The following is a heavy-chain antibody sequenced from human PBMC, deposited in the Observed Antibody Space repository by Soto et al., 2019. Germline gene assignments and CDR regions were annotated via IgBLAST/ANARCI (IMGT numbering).Heavy chain of an antibody. CDR1: GIIFNGFG. V-gene: IGHV3-30*18. CDR3: AKGLPYMDV. J-gene: IGHJ6*03. Sequence: QPGGSLRLSCAASGIIFNGFGMHWVRQAPGKGLEWVAVISYDGSNKYYADSVKGRFTISRDNSKNTLYLQMNSLRAEDTAVYYCAKGLPYMDVWGKGTTVTVSS. CDR2: ISYDGSNK.